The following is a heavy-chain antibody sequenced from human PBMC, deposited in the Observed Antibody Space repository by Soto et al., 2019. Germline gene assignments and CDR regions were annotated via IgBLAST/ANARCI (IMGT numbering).Heavy chain of an antibody. CDR1: GGSFSGYY. D-gene: IGHD5-12*01. Sequence: QVQLQQWGAGLLKPSETLSLTCAVYGGSFSGYYWSWIRQPPGKGLEWIGEINHSGSTNYNPSLKSRVTITGNTAKNQFSLKLSSVTAADTAVYYCARVWYSGYAWDDYGMDVWGQGTTVTVSS. CDR2: INHSGST. J-gene: IGHJ6*02. V-gene: IGHV4-34*01. CDR3: ARVWYSGYAWDDYGMDV.